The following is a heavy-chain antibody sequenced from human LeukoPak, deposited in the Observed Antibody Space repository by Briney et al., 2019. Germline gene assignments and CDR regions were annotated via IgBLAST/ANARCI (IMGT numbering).Heavy chain of an antibody. J-gene: IGHJ3*02. Sequence: SVKVSCKASGGTFSSYAISWVRQAPGQGLEWMGGIIPIFGTANYAQKFQGRVTITADESTSTAYMELSSLRSEDTAVYYCARSGYCSSTSCPNDAFDIWGQGTMVTVSS. CDR3: ARSGYCSSTSCPNDAFDI. CDR1: GGTFSSYA. D-gene: IGHD2-2*03. V-gene: IGHV1-69*13. CDR2: IIPIFGTA.